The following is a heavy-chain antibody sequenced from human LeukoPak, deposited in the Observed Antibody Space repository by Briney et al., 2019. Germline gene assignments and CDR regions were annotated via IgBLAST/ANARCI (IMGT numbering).Heavy chain of an antibody. D-gene: IGHD5-18*01. CDR3: AKDRGYSYGYDPHDY. CDR2: ISGSGGST. V-gene: IGHV3-23*01. J-gene: IGHJ4*02. CDR1: GFTFSSYA. Sequence: GGSLRLSCAASGFTFSSYAMSWVRQAPGKGLEWVSAISGSGGSTYYADSVKGRFTISRDNSKNTLYLQMNSLRAEDTAVYYCAKDRGYSYGYDPHDYWGQGTLVTVSS.